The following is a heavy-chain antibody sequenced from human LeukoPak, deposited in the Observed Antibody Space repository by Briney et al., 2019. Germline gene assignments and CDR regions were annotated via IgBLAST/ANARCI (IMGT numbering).Heavy chain of an antibody. D-gene: IGHD6-19*01. V-gene: IGHV3-74*01. CDR2: VNSDRRSV. CDR3: TRERNNGWDS. CDR1: GFTVSNYW. Sequence: GGSLRLSCAASGFTVSNYWMHWVRQAPGEGLVWVSRVNSDRRSVDYADSVQGRFTISTDNTKNTVYLQMDSLRAEDTAVYYCTRERNNGWDSWGQGTLVSVSS. J-gene: IGHJ4*02.